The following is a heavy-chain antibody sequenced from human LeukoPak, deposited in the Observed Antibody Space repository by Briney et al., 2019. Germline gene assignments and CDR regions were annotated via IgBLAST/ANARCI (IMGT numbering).Heavy chain of an antibody. CDR2: INPNSGGT. J-gene: IGHJ5*02. CDR3: ARESYYGSGSYYNSRRYNWFDP. CDR1: GYTFTGYY. Sequence: AASVKVSCKASGYTFTGYYMHWVRQAPGQGLEWMGWINPNSGGTNYAQKFQGRVTMTRDTSISTAYMELSRLRSDDTAVYYCARESYYGSGSYYNSRRYNWFDPWGQGTLVTVSS. D-gene: IGHD3-10*01. V-gene: IGHV1-2*02.